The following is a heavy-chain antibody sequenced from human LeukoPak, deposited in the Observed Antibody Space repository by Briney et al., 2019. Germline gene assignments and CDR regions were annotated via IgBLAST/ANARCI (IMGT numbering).Heavy chain of an antibody. CDR2: ISGSGGST. CDR1: GFTVSSNY. J-gene: IGHJ3*02. V-gene: IGHV3-23*01. Sequence: AGGSLRLSCAASGFTVSSNYMSWVRQAPGKGLEWVSAISGSGGSTYYADSVKGRFTISRDNSMNTLYLQMNSLRAEDTAVYYCAKSHDWNYGEAFDIWGQGTMVTVSS. D-gene: IGHD1-7*01. CDR3: AKSHDWNYGEAFDI.